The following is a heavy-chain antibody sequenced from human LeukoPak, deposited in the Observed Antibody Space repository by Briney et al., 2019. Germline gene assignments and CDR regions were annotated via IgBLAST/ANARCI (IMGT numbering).Heavy chain of an antibody. Sequence: PGGSLRLSCEDSGFTLRSYEMNWVRQAPGKGLEWIAYLSSSGSAFSYADSVKGRFTIARDNAKNSLYLQMNSLRAEDTAVYYCARVMGRYCSSTSCYVDYWGQGTLVTVSS. CDR3: ARVMGRYCSSTSCYVDY. D-gene: IGHD2-2*01. J-gene: IGHJ4*02. V-gene: IGHV3-48*03. CDR2: LSSSGSAF. CDR1: GFTLRSYE.